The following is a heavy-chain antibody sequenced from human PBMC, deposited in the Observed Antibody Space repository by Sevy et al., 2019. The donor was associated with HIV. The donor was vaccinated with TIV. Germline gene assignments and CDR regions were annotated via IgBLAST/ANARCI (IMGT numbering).Heavy chain of an antibody. CDR3: AKAVADSNYYYGLDV. J-gene: IGHJ6*02. Sequence: GGSLRLSCAGSGFTPSTYGMHWVRQAPGKGLEWVAVIGYDGNNKYYADSVKGRFTISRDNSKNTLYLQMNSLRAEDTAVYYCAKAVADSNYYYGLDVWGQGTTVTVSS. D-gene: IGHD6-19*01. CDR2: IGYDGNNK. CDR1: GFTPSTYG. V-gene: IGHV3-33*06.